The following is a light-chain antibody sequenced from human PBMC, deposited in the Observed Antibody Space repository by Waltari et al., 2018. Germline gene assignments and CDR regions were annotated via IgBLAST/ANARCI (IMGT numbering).Light chain of an antibody. J-gene: IGLJ2*01. CDR2: GKN. V-gene: IGLV3-19*01. Sequence: SSELTQDPAVSVALGQTVRITCQGDSLRIYYVSWFQQKPGHAPALVIYGKNNRPSGIPDRFSASTSGSASSLTIIGAQAEDEADYYCHSRDSSGDVVIGGGTKLTVV. CDR3: HSRDSSGDVV. CDR1: SLRIYY.